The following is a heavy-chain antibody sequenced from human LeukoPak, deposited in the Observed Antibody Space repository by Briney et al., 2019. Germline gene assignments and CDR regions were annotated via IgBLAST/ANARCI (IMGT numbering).Heavy chain of an antibody. V-gene: IGHV4-34*01. CDR1: GGSFSGYY. CDR3: ARSRLRLGELWSGPYYYYYGMDV. D-gene: IGHD3-16*01. Sequence: SETLSLTCAVYGGSFSGYYWSWIRQPPGKGLEWIGEINHSGSTNYNPSLKSRVTISVDTSKNQFSLKLSSVTAADTAVYYCARSRLRLGELWSGPYYYYYGMDVWGQGTTVTVPS. CDR2: INHSGST. J-gene: IGHJ6*02.